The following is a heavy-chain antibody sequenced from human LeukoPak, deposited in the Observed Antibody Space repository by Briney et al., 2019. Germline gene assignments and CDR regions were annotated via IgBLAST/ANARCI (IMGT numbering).Heavy chain of an antibody. Sequence: PSETLSLTCTVSGGSTNNYYWSWIRQPAGKGLEWIGRIYSSGSTKYNPSLESRVTVSVDTSKNQFSLKLSSVTAADTAIYYCARGFYDSRGYSNPFDHWGQGTLVTVSS. V-gene: IGHV4-4*07. J-gene: IGHJ5*02. CDR1: GGSTNNYY. CDR2: IYSSGST. CDR3: ARGFYDSRGYSNPFDH. D-gene: IGHD3-22*01.